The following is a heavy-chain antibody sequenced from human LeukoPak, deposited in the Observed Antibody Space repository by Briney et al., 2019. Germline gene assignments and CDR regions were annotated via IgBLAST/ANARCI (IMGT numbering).Heavy chain of an antibody. Sequence: SETLSLTCTVSGGSISSSSYYWGWIRQPPGKGLEWIGSIYYSGSTYYNPSLKSRVTISVDTSKNQFSLKLSSVTAADTAVYYCARASPNSYYDILTGYYDYFDYWGQGTLVTVSS. V-gene: IGHV4-39*01. CDR3: ARASPNSYYDILTGYYDYFDY. CDR1: GGSISSSSYY. CDR2: IYYSGST. J-gene: IGHJ4*02. D-gene: IGHD3-9*01.